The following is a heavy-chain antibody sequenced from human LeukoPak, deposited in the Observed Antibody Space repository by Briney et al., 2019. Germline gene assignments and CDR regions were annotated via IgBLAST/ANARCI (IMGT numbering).Heavy chain of an antibody. V-gene: IGHV3-23*01. Sequence: GGSLRLSCAASGFTFSTYVMNWVRQAPGKGLEWVSTISDSGGSTYCADSVKGRFTISRDNSKSTLYLQMNSLRAEDTAVYYCVRPYGGSYYFDYWGQGTLVTVSS. CDR2: ISDSGGST. CDR3: VRPYGGSYYFDY. J-gene: IGHJ4*02. D-gene: IGHD4-23*01. CDR1: GFTFSTYV.